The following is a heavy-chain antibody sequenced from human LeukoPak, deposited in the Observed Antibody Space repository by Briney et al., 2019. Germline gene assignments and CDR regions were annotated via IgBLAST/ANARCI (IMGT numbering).Heavy chain of an antibody. CDR3: ARDLIVIGAAAGKPDY. J-gene: IGHJ4*02. Sequence: SVKVSCKASGGTFSSYAISWVRQAPGQGLEWMGRIIPIFGTANYAQKFQGRVTITTDESTSTAYMELSSLRSEDTAVYYCARDLIVIGAAAGKPDYWGRGTLVTVSS. CDR1: GGTFSSYA. D-gene: IGHD6-13*01. V-gene: IGHV1-69*05. CDR2: IIPIFGTA.